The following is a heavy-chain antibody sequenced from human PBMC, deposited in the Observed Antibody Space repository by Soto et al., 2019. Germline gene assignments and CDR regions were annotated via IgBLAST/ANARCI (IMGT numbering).Heavy chain of an antibody. CDR2: IHGNNGNT. CDR3: ARPMNYTDYLDY. D-gene: IGHD3-3*01. V-gene: IGHV1-3*05. CDR1: GYTFTDYS. J-gene: IGHJ4*02. Sequence: QVQLVQSGAEEKKPGASVKVSCKASGYTFTDYSMHWVRQAPGQRLEWMGWIHGNNGNTRYSQNFQGRVTITRDTSASTDYMELGSLTSEDTAVYYCARPMNYTDYLDYWGQGTLVTVSS.